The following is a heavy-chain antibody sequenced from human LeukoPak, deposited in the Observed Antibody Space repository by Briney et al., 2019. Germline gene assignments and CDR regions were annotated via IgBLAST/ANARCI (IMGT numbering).Heavy chain of an antibody. CDR3: TRGSGYDFWSDLVGYYYYMDV. CDR1: GGSISSNGYY. D-gene: IGHD3-3*01. J-gene: IGHJ6*03. Sequence: PSETLSLTCTVSGGSISSNGYYWGWIRQPPGKGLEWIGTIYSSGSTHHNPSLKSRVTISVDTSKNQFSLRLSSVTAADTAVYYCTRGSGYDFWSDLVGYYYYMDVWGKGTTVTVSS. V-gene: IGHV4-39*01. CDR2: IYSSGST.